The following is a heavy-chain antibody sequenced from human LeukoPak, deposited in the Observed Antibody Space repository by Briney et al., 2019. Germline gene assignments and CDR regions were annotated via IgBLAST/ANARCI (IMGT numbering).Heavy chain of an antibody. D-gene: IGHD4-23*01. J-gene: IGHJ4*02. V-gene: IGHV5-10-1*01. CDR1: GYSFTSYW. Sequence: GESLKISCKGSGYSFTSYWISWVRQMPGKGLEWMGRIDPSDSYTNYSPSFQGHVSISADKSISTAYLQWSSLKASDTAMYYCARMVTAVTPSYFDYWGQGTLVTVSS. CDR3: ARMVTAVTPSYFDY. CDR2: IDPSDSYT.